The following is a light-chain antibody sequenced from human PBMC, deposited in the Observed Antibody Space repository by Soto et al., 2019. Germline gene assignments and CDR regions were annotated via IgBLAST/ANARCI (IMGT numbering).Light chain of an antibody. V-gene: IGLV2-18*01. CDR2: EVS. Sequence: QSALTQPPSVSGSPGQSVTISCTGTSSDVGSYNRVSWYQQPPGTAPKLIIYEVSNRPSGVPDRFSGSKSGNTASLTISGLQAEDEADYYCSLYTITNTYVFGTGTKVTVL. CDR3: SLYTITNTYV. CDR1: SSDVGSYNR. J-gene: IGLJ1*01.